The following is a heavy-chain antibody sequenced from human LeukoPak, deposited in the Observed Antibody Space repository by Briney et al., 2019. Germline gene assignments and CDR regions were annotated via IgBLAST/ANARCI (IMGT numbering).Heavy chain of an antibody. CDR3: ARVSLVSTVAFDI. Sequence: SGGSLGLSWAASGFTFSSYEMNWVRKAPGKGLDWVSYISSSGSSMYYADSVKGRFTISRDNAKNSLYLQMNSLRAEDTAVYYCARVSLVSTVAFDIWGQGTMVTVSS. J-gene: IGHJ3*02. CDR1: GFTFSSYE. V-gene: IGHV3-48*03. D-gene: IGHD2-15*01. CDR2: ISSSGSSM.